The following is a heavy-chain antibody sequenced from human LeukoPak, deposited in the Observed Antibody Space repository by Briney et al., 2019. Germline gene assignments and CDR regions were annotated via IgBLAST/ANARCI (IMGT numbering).Heavy chain of an antibody. CDR1: GFTFSSYA. CDR2: ISSSSSYT. Sequence: PGRSLRLSCAASGFTFSSYAMSWIRQAPGKGLEWVSCISSSSSYTNYADSVKGRFTISRDNAKNSLYLQMNSLRAEDTAVYYCARGGSYWGQGTLVTVSS. J-gene: IGHJ4*02. V-gene: IGHV3-11*06. D-gene: IGHD3-10*01. CDR3: ARGGSY.